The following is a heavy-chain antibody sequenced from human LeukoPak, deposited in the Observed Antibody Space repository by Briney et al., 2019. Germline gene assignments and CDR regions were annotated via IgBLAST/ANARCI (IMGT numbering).Heavy chain of an antibody. V-gene: IGHV4-4*09. Sequence: SETLSLTCTVSGGSISSYYWSWIRQPPGKGLEWIGYIYTSGSTNYNPSLKSRVTISVDTSKNQFSLKLSSVTAADTAVYYCARGLDTAMVNWFDPWGQGTLVTVSS. CDR3: ARGLDTAMVNWFDP. CDR2: IYTSGST. D-gene: IGHD5-18*01. CDR1: GGSISSYY. J-gene: IGHJ5*02.